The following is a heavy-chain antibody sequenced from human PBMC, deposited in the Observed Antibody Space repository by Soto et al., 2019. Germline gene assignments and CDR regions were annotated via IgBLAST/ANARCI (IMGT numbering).Heavy chain of an antibody. V-gene: IGHV2-5*01. Sequence: GPTVLNAPWSLPITRTCSGFSLSTSGVGVGWIRPPPGKALEWLALTYWNDDKRYSPSLKSRLTITKDTSKNQVVLKMTKMDPVDTATYYCAHRPGVFVATTSFDYWGQGTLVTVSS. J-gene: IGHJ4*02. CDR3: AHRPGVFVATTSFDY. D-gene: IGHD5-12*01. CDR2: TYWNDDK. CDR1: GFSLSTSGVG.